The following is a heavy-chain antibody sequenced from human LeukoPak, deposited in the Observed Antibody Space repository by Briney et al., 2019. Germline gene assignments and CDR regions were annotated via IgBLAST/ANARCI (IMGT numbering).Heavy chain of an antibody. V-gene: IGHV3-30-3*01. CDR2: ISYDGNNK. Sequence: GGSLRLSCAASGFTFRNYAMHWVRQAPGKGLEWVAIISYDGNNKYYPDSVKGRFTISRDNSKNTLYLQMNSLRAEDTAVYYCARDRGIVGTTGYYYMDVWGKGTTVTVSS. J-gene: IGHJ6*03. CDR3: ARDRGIVGTTGYYYMDV. CDR1: GFTFRNYA. D-gene: IGHD1-26*01.